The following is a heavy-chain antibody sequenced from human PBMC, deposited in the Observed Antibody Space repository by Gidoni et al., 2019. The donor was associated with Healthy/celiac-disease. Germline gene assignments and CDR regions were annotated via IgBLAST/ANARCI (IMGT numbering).Heavy chain of an antibody. CDR2: INHSGST. CDR3: ARGPIQLWVRRYYFDY. J-gene: IGHJ4*02. CDR1: GGSFSGYY. Sequence: QVQLQQWGAGLLKPSETLSLTCAVYGGSFSGYYWSWIRQPPGKGLEWIGEINHSGSTNYNPSLKSRVTISVDTSKNQFSLKLSSVTAADTAVYYCARGPIQLWVRRYYFDYWGQGTLVTVSS. D-gene: IGHD5-18*01. V-gene: IGHV4-34*01.